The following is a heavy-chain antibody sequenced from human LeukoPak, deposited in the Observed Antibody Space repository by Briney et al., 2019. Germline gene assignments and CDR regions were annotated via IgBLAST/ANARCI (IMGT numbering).Heavy chain of an antibody. D-gene: IGHD2-15*01. Sequence: GGSLRLSCAASGFTLSSDSMNWVRQAPGKGLEWVSSISSSSSYISYADSVKGRFTISRDNAKHSLYLQMNSLRAEDTAVYYCARDLFGEDIVVVVSAYWGQGTLVTVSS. CDR2: ISSSSSYI. V-gene: IGHV3-21*01. CDR3: ARDLFGEDIVVVVSAY. J-gene: IGHJ4*02. CDR1: GFTLSSDS.